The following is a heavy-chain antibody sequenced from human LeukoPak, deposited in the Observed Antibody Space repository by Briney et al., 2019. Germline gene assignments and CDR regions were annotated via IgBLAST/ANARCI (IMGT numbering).Heavy chain of an antibody. Sequence: GGSLRLSCVASGFTFSSYWMRWVRQAPGKGLEWVANIKQDESEKYYVDSLKGRFTISRDNAKNSLYLQMNSLRAEDTAVYYCARDKIEGPTKLDYWGQGILVTVSS. J-gene: IGHJ4*02. D-gene: IGHD1-1*01. CDR1: GFTFSSYW. CDR3: ARDKIEGPTKLDY. CDR2: IKQDESEK. V-gene: IGHV3-7*01.